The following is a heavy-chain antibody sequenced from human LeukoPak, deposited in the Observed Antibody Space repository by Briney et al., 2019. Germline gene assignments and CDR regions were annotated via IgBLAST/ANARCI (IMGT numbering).Heavy chain of an antibody. Sequence: GGSLRLSCAGSGFTFSSYTMNWIRQAPGKGLDWASSISPSASSAWHADSVRGRFTISRDNARNSVHLQMTNLRVDDTAVYYCVRDFLGESGAGGPWGQGILVTVSS. CDR1: GFTFSSYT. D-gene: IGHD3-10*01. J-gene: IGHJ5*02. CDR2: ISPSASSA. V-gene: IGHV3-21*01. CDR3: VRDFLGESGAGGP.